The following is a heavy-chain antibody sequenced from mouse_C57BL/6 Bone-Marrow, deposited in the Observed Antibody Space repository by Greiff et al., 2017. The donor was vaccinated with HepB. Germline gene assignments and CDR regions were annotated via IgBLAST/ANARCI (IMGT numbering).Heavy chain of an antibody. CDR2: IDPNSGGT. CDR1: GYTFTSYW. Sequence: QVQLQQPGAELVKPGASVKLSCKASGYTFTSYWMHWVKQRPGRGLEWIGRIDPNSGGTKYNEKFKSKATLTVDKPSSPAYMQLSSLTSEDSAVYYCARPIPIYYDYGYYAMDYWGQGTAVTVSS. V-gene: IGHV1-72*01. D-gene: IGHD2-4*01. J-gene: IGHJ4*01. CDR3: ARPIPIYYDYGYYAMDY.